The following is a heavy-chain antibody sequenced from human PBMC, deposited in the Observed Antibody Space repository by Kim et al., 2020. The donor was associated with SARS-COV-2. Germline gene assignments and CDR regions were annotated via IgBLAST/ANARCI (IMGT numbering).Heavy chain of an antibody. D-gene: IGHD3-10*01. CDR3: ARVRRGYFDY. V-gene: IGHV3-48*01. CDR2: ISSSSSTI. J-gene: IGHJ4*02. CDR1: GFTFSSYS. Sequence: GGSLRLSCAASGFTFSSYSMNWVRQAPGKGLEWVSYISSSSSTIYYADSVKGRFTISRDNAKNSLYLQMNSLRVEDTAVYYCARVRRGYFDYWGQGTLLTVSS.